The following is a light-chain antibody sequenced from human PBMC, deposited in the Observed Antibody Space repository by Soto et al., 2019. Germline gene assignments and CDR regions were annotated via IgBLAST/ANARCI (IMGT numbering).Light chain of an antibody. J-gene: IGKJ1*01. Sequence: DIVMTQSPLSLPVTPGEPASISCRSSQSLLHSNGYNYSDWYLQKPGQSPQLLIYLGSNRASGVPDRISGSGTSTDFTLKISRVEAEDVVVYYCIQALQTHQGFPFAPVTKVE. CDR3: IQALQTHQGFP. V-gene: IGKV2-28*01. CDR2: LGS. CDR1: QSLLHSNGYNY.